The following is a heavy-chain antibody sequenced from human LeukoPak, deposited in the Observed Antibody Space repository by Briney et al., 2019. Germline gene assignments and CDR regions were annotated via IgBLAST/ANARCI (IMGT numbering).Heavy chain of an antibody. D-gene: IGHD3-22*01. CDR1: GFTFSSFS. J-gene: IGHJ2*01. CDR2: ISSTSSTI. Sequence: PGGSLRLSCAASGFTFSSFSMNWVRQAPGKGLEWVSYISSTSSTIYYADSVKGRFTISRDNAKNSLYLQMNSLRAEDTAVYYCARGTRIAVAGTPHYYDSSGYYRRYFDLWGRGTLVTVSS. CDR3: ARGTRIAVAGTPHYYDSSGYYRRYFDL. V-gene: IGHV3-48*01.